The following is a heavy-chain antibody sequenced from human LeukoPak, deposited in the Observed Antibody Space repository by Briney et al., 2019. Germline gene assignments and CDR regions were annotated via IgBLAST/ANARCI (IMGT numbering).Heavy chain of an antibody. CDR2: IYYSGST. CDR1: GGSISSSSYY. Sequence: PSETLSLTCTVSGGSISSSSYYWGWIRQPPGKGLEWIGSIYYSGSTYYNPSLKSRVTISVDTSKNQFSLKLSSVTAADTAVYYCARHAGEYSSSWYLGYWGQGTLVTVSS. CDR3: ARHAGEYSSSWYLGY. J-gene: IGHJ4*02. V-gene: IGHV4-39*01. D-gene: IGHD6-13*01.